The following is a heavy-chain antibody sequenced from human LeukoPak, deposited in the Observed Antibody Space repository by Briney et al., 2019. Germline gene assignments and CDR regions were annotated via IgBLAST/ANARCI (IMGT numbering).Heavy chain of an antibody. V-gene: IGHV3-53*01. CDR2: IYSGGST. CDR3: ARLSGSYYEADY. D-gene: IGHD1-26*01. Sequence: TGGSLTLSCAASGFTVRSSYMGWVRQAPGKGLEWVSVIYSGGSTYYADSMKGRFTLYRDNSKNTLYLQMNSLRAEDTAVYYCARLSGSYYEADYWGQGTLVTVSS. CDR1: GFTVRSSY. J-gene: IGHJ4*02.